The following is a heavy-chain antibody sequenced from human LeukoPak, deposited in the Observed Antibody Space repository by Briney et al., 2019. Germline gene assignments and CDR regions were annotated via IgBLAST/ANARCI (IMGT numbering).Heavy chain of an antibody. CDR1: GFTFNSFW. Sequence: GGSLRLSCAASGFTFNSFWMHWVRQAPGMGLEWVSSISTSSSHIYYADSVEGRFTISRDNAKSSLYLQMNSLRAEDTAVYYCVRSYYGMDVWGQGTTVSVSS. V-gene: IGHV3-21*01. CDR3: VRSYYGMDV. J-gene: IGHJ6*02. CDR2: ISTSSSHI.